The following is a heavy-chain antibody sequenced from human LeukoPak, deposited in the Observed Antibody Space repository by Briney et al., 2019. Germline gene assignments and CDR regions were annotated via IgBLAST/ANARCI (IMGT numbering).Heavy chain of an antibody. Sequence: GGSLRLSCAASGFTFSSYGMHWVRQAPGKGLEWVTVISYDGSNKYYADSVKGRFTISRDNSKNTLYLQMNSLRAEDTAVYYCAKLTGGSTKDAFDIWGQGTMVTVSS. J-gene: IGHJ3*02. D-gene: IGHD2-8*02. CDR1: GFTFSSYG. V-gene: IGHV3-30*18. CDR2: ISYDGSNK. CDR3: AKLTGGSTKDAFDI.